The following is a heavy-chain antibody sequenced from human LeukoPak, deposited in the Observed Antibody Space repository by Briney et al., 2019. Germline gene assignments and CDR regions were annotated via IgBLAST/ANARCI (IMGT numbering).Heavy chain of an antibody. J-gene: IGHJ4*02. D-gene: IGHD4-17*01. V-gene: IGHV3-23*01. CDR3: AKTATTVTPNYFDY. CDR2: ISGSGGST. Sequence: GGSLRLSCAASGFTFGNYAMSWVRQAPEKGLECVSGISGSGGSTYYADSVKGRFTISRDNSKNTLYLQMNSLRPEDTAVYYCAKTATTVTPNYFDYWGQGTLVTVSS. CDR1: GFTFGNYA.